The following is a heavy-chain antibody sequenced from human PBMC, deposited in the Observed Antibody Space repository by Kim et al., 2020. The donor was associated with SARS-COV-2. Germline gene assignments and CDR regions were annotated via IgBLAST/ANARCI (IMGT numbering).Heavy chain of an antibody. CDR3: ARGTYCGGDCYDGQGFDWFDP. D-gene: IGHD2-21*02. CDR2: ISAYNGNT. J-gene: IGHJ5*02. V-gene: IGHV1-18*01. Sequence: ASVKVSCKASGYTFTSYGISWVRQAPGQGLEWMGWISAYNGNTNYAQKLQGRVTMTTDTSTSTAYMELRSLRSDDTAVYYCARGTYCGGDCYDGQGFDWFDPWGQGTLVTVSS. CDR1: GYTFTSYG.